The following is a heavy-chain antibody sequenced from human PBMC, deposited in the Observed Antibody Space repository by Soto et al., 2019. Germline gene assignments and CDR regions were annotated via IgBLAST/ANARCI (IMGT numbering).Heavy chain of an antibody. J-gene: IGHJ6*02. CDR3: ASYHLNSYYYGMDV. CDR2: ISAYNGNT. CDR1: GYTFTSYG. V-gene: IGHV1-18*01. Sequence: QVQLVQSGAEVKQPGASVKVSCKASGYTFTSYGISWVRQAPGQGLEWMGWISAYNGNTDYAQKLQGRVTMTTDTSTSTAYMELRSLRSDDTAVYYCASYHLNSYYYGMDVWGQGTTVTVSS.